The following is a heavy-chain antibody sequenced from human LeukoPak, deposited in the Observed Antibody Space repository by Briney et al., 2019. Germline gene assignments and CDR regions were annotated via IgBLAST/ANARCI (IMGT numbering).Heavy chain of an antibody. CDR3: ARPRWRSSSPFGY. CDR1: GYTFTGYY. CDR2: INPNSGGT. D-gene: IGHD6-13*01. V-gene: IGHV1-2*02. Sequence: GASVKVSCKASGYTFTGYYMHWVRQAPGQGLEWMGWINPNSGGTNYAQKFQGRVTMTRDTFISTAYMELSRLRSDDTAVYYCARPRWRSSSPFGYWGQGTLVTVSS. J-gene: IGHJ4*02.